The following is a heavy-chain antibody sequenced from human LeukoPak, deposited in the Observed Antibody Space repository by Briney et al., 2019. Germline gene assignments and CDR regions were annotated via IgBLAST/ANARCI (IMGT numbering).Heavy chain of an antibody. CDR1: GVTFSSYV. Sequence: GGSLRLSCEASGVTFSSYVMSWVRQAPGKGPEWVSGISGSGGGTYYADSVKGRFAISRDNSKNTLYLQMNSLRAEDTAVYYCAKDPTDWGQGTLVTVSS. J-gene: IGHJ4*02. CDR3: AKDPTD. V-gene: IGHV3-23*01. D-gene: IGHD2-21*02. CDR2: ISGSGGGT.